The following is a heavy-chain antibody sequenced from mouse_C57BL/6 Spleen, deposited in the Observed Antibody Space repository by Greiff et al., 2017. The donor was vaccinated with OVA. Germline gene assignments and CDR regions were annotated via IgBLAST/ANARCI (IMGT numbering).Heavy chain of an antibody. D-gene: IGHD1-1*01. CDR3: AYGSSLLDY. V-gene: IGHV14-3*01. CDR1: GFTIKNTY. J-gene: IGHJ2*01. CDR2: IDPANGNT. Sequence: EVQLQQSVAELVRPGASVKLSCTASGFTIKNTYMHWVKQRPEQGLEWIGRIDPANGNTKYAPKFQGKATITADTSSNTAYLQLSSLTSEDTAIYYCAYGSSLLDYWGQGTTLTVSS.